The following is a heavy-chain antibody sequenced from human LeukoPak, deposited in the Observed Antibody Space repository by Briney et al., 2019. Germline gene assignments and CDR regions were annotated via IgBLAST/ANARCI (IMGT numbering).Heavy chain of an antibody. V-gene: IGHV4-59*01. CDR2: IYYSGST. CDR1: GGSISSYY. CDR3: AREYNHDAFDI. D-gene: IGHD1-14*01. Sequence: SETLSLTCTASGGSISSYYWSWIRQPPGKGLEWIGYIYYSGSTNYNPSLKSRVTISVDTSKNQFSLKLSSVTAADTAVYYCAREYNHDAFDIWGQGTMVTVSS. J-gene: IGHJ3*02.